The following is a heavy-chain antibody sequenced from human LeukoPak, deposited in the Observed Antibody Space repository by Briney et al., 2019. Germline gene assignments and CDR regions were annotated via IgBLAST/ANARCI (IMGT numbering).Heavy chain of an antibody. D-gene: IGHD1-26*01. V-gene: IGHV3-7*01. J-gene: IGHJ4*02. CDR3: ARVGGSYYFDY. Sequence: GGSLRLSCAASGLTFSSYWMSWVRQAPGKGLKWVANIKQDGSEKYYVDSVKGRFTISRDNAKNSLYLQMNSLRAEDTAVYYCARVGGSYYFDYWGQGTLVTVSS. CDR1: GLTFSSYW. CDR2: IKQDGSEK.